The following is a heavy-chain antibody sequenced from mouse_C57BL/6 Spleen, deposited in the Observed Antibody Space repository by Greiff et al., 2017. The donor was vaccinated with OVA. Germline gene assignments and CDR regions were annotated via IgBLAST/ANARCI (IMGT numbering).Heavy chain of an antibody. D-gene: IGHD1-1*01. CDR2: INPSNGGT. V-gene: IGHV1-53*01. J-gene: IGHJ4*01. Sequence: VQLVESGPELVKPGASVKLSCKASGYTFTSYWMHWVKQRPGQGLEWIGNINPSNGGTNYNEKFKSKATLTVDKSSSTAYMQLSRLTSEDSAVYYCARDYGSSYDAMDYWGQGTSVTVSS. CDR1: GYTFTSYW. CDR3: ARDYGSSYDAMDY.